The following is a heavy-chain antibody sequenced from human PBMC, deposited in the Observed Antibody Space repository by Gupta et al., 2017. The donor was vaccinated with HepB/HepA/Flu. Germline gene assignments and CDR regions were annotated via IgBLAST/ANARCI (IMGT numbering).Heavy chain of an antibody. D-gene: IGHD4-11*01. J-gene: IGHJ6*02. CDR1: GFSLSNARMG. Sequence: VSGFSLSNARMGVSWIRQPPGKALEWLAHIFSNDEKSYSTSLKSRLTISKDTSKSQVVLTMTNMDPVDTATYYCARSMTTGKFHYYGMDVWGQGTTVTVYS. CDR3: ARSMTTGKFHYYGMDV. CDR2: IFSNDEK. V-gene: IGHV2-26*01.